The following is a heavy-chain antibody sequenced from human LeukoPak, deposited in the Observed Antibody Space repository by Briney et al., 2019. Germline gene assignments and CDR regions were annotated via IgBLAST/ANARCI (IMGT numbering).Heavy chain of an antibody. CDR3: SKDRIYYYYYMDV. V-gene: IGHV3-30*02. CDR2: IRYEGSNK. J-gene: IGHJ6*03. CDR1: GFTFRSYG. Sequence: QTGGSLRLSCAASGFTFRSYGMHWVRQAPGKGLEWVAFIRYEGSNKYSADSVKGRFTISRDNSKNTLYLQMNSLRAEDTAVYYCSKDRIYYYYYMDVWGKGTTVIVSS.